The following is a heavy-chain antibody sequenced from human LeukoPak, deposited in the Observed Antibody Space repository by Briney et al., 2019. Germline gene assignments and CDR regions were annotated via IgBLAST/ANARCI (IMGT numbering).Heavy chain of an antibody. CDR3: AKRNSSSWYDGDYYGMDV. Sequence: SETPSLTCTVSGGSISSSSYYWGWIRQPPGTGLEWIGSIYYSGSTYYNPSLKSRVTISVDTSKNQFSLKLSSVTAADTAVYYCAKRNSSSWYDGDYYGMDVWGQGTTVTVSS. D-gene: IGHD6-13*01. J-gene: IGHJ6*02. V-gene: IGHV4-39*01. CDR1: GGSISSSSYY. CDR2: IYYSGST.